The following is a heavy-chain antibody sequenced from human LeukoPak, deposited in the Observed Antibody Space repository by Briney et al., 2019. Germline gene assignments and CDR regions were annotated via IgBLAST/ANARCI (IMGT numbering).Heavy chain of an antibody. D-gene: IGHD2-15*01. CDR3: ARGSGYCSGGSCYVDY. Sequence: SETLSLTRAVYGGSFSGYYWSWIRQPPGKGLEWIGEINHSGSTNYNPSLKSRVTISVDTSKNQFSLKLSSVTAADTAVYYCARGSGYCSGGSCYVDYWGQGTLVTVSS. CDR1: GGSFSGYY. V-gene: IGHV4-34*01. J-gene: IGHJ4*02. CDR2: INHSGST.